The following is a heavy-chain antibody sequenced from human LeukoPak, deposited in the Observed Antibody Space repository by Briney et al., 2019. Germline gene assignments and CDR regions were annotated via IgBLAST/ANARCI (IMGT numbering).Heavy chain of an antibody. D-gene: IGHD3-22*01. CDR1: GYTFTSYG. V-gene: IGHV1-18*01. J-gene: IGHJ4*02. Sequence: ASVKVSCKASGYTFTSYGISWVRQAPGQGLEWMGWISAYNGNTNYAQKLQGRVTMTTDTSTSTAYMELRSLRPDDTAVYYCARDTYDSSGISSGDYWGQGTLVTVSS. CDR2: ISAYNGNT. CDR3: ARDTYDSSGISSGDY.